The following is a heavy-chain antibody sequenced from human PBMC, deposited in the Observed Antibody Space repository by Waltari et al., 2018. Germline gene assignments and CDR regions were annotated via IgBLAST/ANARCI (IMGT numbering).Heavy chain of an antibody. V-gene: IGHV1-46*01. CDR1: GYIFTSYY. Sequence: QVQLVQSGAEMKKPGASVKVSCKASGYIFTSYYMHWVRQAPGQGLAWVGMITASGGETRYAPKFQGRITLTRDTSTSTVYMQLKRLRSDDTAVYYCARENFGDVMIGDYWGQGTRITVSS. CDR3: ARENFGDVMIGDY. J-gene: IGHJ4*02. D-gene: IGHD3-16*01. CDR2: ITASGGET.